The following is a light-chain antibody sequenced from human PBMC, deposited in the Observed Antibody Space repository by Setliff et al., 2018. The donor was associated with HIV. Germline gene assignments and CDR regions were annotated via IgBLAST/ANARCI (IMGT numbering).Light chain of an antibody. V-gene: IGLV5-45*01. CDR1: SGINVGTYR. CDR3: MIWHSSAYV. J-gene: IGLJ1*01. Sequence: AVLPQPASLSASPGASASLTCTLRSGINVGTYRIYWYQQKPGSPPQYLLRYKSDSDKQQGSGVPSRFSGSKDASANAGILLISGLQSEDEADYYCMIWHSSAYVFGTGTKGTVL. CDR2: YKSDSDK.